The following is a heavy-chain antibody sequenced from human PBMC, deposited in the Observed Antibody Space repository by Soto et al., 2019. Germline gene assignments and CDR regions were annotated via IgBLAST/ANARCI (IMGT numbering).Heavy chain of an antibody. CDR1: GDSISTNYF. D-gene: IGHD6-19*01. Sequence: QVLLQESGPGLVQPSGTLSLSCAVSGDSISTNYFWGWVRQPPGKGLDWVGDISHSGSVNYNPSLKSRVTISIDKSKNQFSLKLNSVTAADTAVYYCARSFGWYAIDYWGQGTLVIVSS. V-gene: IGHV4-4*02. CDR3: ARSFGWYAIDY. CDR2: ISHSGSV. J-gene: IGHJ4*02.